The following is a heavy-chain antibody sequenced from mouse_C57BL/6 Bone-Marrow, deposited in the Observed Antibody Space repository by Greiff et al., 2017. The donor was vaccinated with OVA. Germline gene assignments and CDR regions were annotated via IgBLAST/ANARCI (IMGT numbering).Heavy chain of an antibody. D-gene: IGHD1-1*01. V-gene: IGHV5-17*01. CDR2: ISSGSSTI. CDR1: GFTFSDYG. Sequence: EVHLVESGGGLVKPGGSLKLSCAASGFTFSDYGMNWVRQAPEQGLEWVAYISSGSSTIYSADTVKGRFTISRDNAKNTLFLQMTSLRSEDTAMYYCARLRWFDYWGQGTTLTVSS. CDR3: ARLRWFDY. J-gene: IGHJ2*01.